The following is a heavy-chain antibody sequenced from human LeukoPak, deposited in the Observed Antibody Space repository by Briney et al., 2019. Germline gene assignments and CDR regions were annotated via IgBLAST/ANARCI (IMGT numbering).Heavy chain of an antibody. D-gene: IGHD6-19*01. V-gene: IGHV4-61*02. CDR1: GGSISSGSYY. Sequence: SETLSLTCTVSGGSISSGSYYWSWIRQPAGKGLEWIGRIYTSGSTNYNPSLKSRVTISVDTSKNQFSLKLSSVTPEDTAVYYCARDSSGWYGSWGQGTLVTVSS. CDR3: ARDSSGWYGS. CDR2: IYTSGST. J-gene: IGHJ5*02.